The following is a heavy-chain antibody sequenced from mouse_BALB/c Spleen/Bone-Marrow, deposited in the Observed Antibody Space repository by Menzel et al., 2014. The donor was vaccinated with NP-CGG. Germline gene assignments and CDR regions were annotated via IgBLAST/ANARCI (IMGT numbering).Heavy chain of an antibody. CDR3: ARVYPNAMDY. V-gene: IGHV14-3*02. CDR2: IDPANGNT. CDR1: GFNIKDTY. D-gene: IGHD2-1*01. J-gene: IGHJ4*01. Sequence: VQLKQSGAELVKPGASVKLSCTASGFNIKDTYMHWVKQRPEQGLEWIGRIDPANGNTKYDPKFQGKATITADTSSNTAYPQLSSLTSEDTAVYYCARVYPNAMDYWGQGTSGTVSS.